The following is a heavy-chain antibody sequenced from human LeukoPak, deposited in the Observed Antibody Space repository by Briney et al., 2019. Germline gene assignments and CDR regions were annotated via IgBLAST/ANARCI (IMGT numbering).Heavy chain of an antibody. J-gene: IGHJ3*02. V-gene: IGHV3-30*18. CDR1: GFTFSSYG. D-gene: IGHD1-26*01. Sequence: GGSLRLSCAASGFTFSSYGMHWVRQAPGKGLEWVAVISYDGSNKYYADSVKGRSTISRDNSKNTLYLQMNSLRAEDTAVYYCAKQIDLIVGARDAFDIWGQGTMVTVSS. CDR3: AKQIDLIVGARDAFDI. CDR2: ISYDGSNK.